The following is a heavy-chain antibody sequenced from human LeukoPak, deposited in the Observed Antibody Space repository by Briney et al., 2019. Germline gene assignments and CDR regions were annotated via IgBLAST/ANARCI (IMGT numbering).Heavy chain of an antibody. J-gene: IGHJ4*02. CDR2: ISSSSSYI. CDR3: ARGPYCGGDCYSWPYFDY. Sequence: GGSLRLSCAASGFTFSSYSMNWVRQAPGKGLEWVSSISSSSSYIYYADSVKGRFTISRDNAKNSLYLQMNSLRAEDTAVYYCARGPYCGGDCYSWPYFDYWGQGTLVTVSS. D-gene: IGHD2-21*02. V-gene: IGHV3-21*01. CDR1: GFTFSSYS.